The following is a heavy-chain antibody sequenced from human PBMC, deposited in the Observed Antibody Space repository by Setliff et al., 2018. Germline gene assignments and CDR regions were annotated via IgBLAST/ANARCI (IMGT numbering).Heavy chain of an antibody. J-gene: IGHJ5*02. V-gene: IGHV4-59*12. Sequence: LSLTCTVSGGSINSDYWAWIRQTPGKGLEWIGYIHYTGSTNYNPSLKSRVTMSVDTSKNQFSLKLSSVTAADTAVYYCARVNGAGFDPWGQGTLVTVSS. CDR3: ARVNGAGFDP. D-gene: IGHD4-17*01. CDR1: GGSINSDY. CDR2: IHYTGST.